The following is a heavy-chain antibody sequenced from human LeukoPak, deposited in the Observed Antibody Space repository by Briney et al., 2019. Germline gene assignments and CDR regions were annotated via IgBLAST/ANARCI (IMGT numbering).Heavy chain of an antibody. D-gene: IGHD1-20*01. V-gene: IGHV3-7*02. Sequence: GGSLRLSCGASGFSFSSYWMSWVRQAPGKGLEWVANIKKDGSERNFAESVKGRFTISRDNAKNSLYLQMNSLRAEDTAVYYCARSAPATAITGYWGQGTLVTVSS. CDR1: GFSFSSYW. CDR3: ARSAPATAITGY. CDR2: IKKDGSER. J-gene: IGHJ4*02.